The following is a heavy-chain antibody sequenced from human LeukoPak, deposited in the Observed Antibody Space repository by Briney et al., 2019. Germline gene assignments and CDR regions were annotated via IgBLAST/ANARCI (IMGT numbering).Heavy chain of an antibody. J-gene: IGHJ6*01. CDR2: MNPNSGNT. V-gene: IGHV1-8*01. CDR3: ARERTYGTDV. Sequence: ASGKVSCKPSGYTFTSYDIDWVRQATGQGLEWMGWMNPNSGNTRYAQKFQGRVTMTRNTSISTAYMELSSLRSEDTAVYYCARERTYGTDVWGQGTTVTVSS. CDR1: GYTFTSYD.